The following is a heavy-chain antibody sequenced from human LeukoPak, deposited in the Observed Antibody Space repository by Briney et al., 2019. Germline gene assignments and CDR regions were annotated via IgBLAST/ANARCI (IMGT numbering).Heavy chain of an antibody. J-gene: IGHJ4*02. CDR1: GFTFSTYS. V-gene: IGHV3-64*01. CDR3: AREGWLQSSDY. D-gene: IGHD5-24*01. Sequence: PGGSLRLSCTASGFTFSTYSMHWVRQAPGKGLEYVSSISSNGGSTYYANSVKGRFTISRDNSKNTLYLQMGGLRAEDMAVYYCAREGWLQSSDYWGQGTLVTVSS. CDR2: ISSNGGST.